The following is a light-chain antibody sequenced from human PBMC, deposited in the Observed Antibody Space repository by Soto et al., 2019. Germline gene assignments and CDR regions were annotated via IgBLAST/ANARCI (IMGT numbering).Light chain of an antibody. Sequence: EIVLTQSPGTLSLSPGERATLSCRASQSVSSSYLAWYQQKPGQAPRLLIYGASSRATGIPDRFSGSGSGTEFTITISSLQSEDFGVDVCQQYAHSPWTFGQGTKVDIK. V-gene: IGKV3-20*01. CDR1: QSVSSSY. CDR2: GAS. CDR3: QQYAHSPWT. J-gene: IGKJ1*01.